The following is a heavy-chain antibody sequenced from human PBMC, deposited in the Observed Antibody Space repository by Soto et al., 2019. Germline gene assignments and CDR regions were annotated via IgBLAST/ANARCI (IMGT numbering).Heavy chain of an antibody. V-gene: IGHV3-23*01. CDR1: TGYA. J-gene: IGHJ5*02. CDR2: ISPTGNT. D-gene: IGHD3-9*01. Sequence: LRLSCTALTGYAMSWVRRGPGKGLEWISTISPTGNTHYADSVEGRFTISRDDSKNTFYLQMNNLRADDTGVYYCAKDPSTGHADLWGQGTLVTVSS. CDR3: AKDPSTGHADL.